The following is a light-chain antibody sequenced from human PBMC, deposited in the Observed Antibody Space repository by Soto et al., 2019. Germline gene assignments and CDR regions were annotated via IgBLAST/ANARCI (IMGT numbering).Light chain of an antibody. CDR3: QQADSFPLT. CDR1: QDISTL. J-gene: IGKJ4*01. CDR2: GAS. Sequence: DNQMTQSPSSVSASIGDTVTITCRASQDISTLLAWYQQKPGKAPKLLIYGASTLESGVPSRFSGRGSGTDFTLTISSLQPEDFATYFCQQADSFPLTFGGGTKVEMK. V-gene: IGKV1D-12*01.